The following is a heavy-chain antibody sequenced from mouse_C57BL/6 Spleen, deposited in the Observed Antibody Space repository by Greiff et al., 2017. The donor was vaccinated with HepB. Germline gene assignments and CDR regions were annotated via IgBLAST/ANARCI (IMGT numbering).Heavy chain of an antibody. V-gene: IGHV1-50*01. CDR2: IDPSDSYT. CDR3: ARWNYYGNYYAMDY. CDR1: GYTFTSYW. J-gene: IGHJ4*01. Sequence: VQLQQPGAELVKPGASVKLSCKASGYTFTSYWMQWVKQRPGQGLVWIGEIDPSDSYTNYNQKFKGKATLTVDTSSSTAYMQLSSLTSEDSAVYYCARWNYYGNYYAMDYWGQGTSVTVSS. D-gene: IGHD1-1*01.